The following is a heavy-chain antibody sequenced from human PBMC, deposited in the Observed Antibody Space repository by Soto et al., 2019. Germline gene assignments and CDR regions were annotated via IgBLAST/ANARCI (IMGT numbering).Heavy chain of an antibody. CDR3: AKDSAGYSSSLDY. CDR2: ISWNSGSI. CDR1: GFTFDDYA. D-gene: IGHD6-13*01. V-gene: IGHV3-9*01. J-gene: IGHJ4*02. Sequence: GGSLRLSCAASGFTFDDYAMHWVRQAPGKGLEWVSGISWNSGSIGYADSVKGRFTISRDNAKNSLYLQMNSLRAEDTALYYCAKDSAGYSSSLDYWGQGTLVTVSS.